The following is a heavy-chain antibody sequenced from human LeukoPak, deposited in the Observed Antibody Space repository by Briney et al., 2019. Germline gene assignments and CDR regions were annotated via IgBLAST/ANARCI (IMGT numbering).Heavy chain of an antibody. CDR2: IYYSGST. Sequence: SETLSLTCTVSGGSISSYYWSWIRQPPGKGLEWIGYIYYSGSTNYNPSLKSRVTISVDTSKNQFSLKLSSVTAADTAVYYCARSSPATKSFDYWGQGTLVTVSS. J-gene: IGHJ4*02. CDR1: GGSISSYY. V-gene: IGHV4-59*08. CDR3: ARSSPATKSFDY.